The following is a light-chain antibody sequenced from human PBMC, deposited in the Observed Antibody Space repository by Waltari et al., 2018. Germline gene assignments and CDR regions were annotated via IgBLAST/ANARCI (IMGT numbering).Light chain of an antibody. CDR3: QTGGHGTWV. J-gene: IGLJ3*02. V-gene: IGLV4-69*01. CDR2: GNSDGSH. Sequence: QPGEGPRYWMNGNSDGSHARGDEIPDRFSGSSSGAERYLTISSLQSEDEADYYCQTGGHGTWVFGGGTKLTVL.